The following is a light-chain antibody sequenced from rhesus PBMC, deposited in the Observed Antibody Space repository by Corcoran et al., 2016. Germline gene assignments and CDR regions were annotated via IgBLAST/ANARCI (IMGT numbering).Light chain of an antibody. J-gene: IGKJ2*01. Sequence: QVILTQSPATLSLSPGERATLSCRASQSVSSYLAWYQQKPGQAPRLLIYGASSRATGIPNRVSGSGSGTDFPLTLSSLEPEDVGVYHCYQHSSGYSFSQETKVEIK. CDR1: QSVSSY. CDR3: YQHSSGYS. CDR2: GAS. V-gene: IGKV3-10*01.